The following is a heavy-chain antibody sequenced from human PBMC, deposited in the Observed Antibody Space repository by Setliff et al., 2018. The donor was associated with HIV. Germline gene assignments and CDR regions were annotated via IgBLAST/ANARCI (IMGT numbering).Heavy chain of an antibody. J-gene: IGHJ4*02. Sequence: ASVKVSCKASGYTFTDYYMHWVQQAPAKGLEWMGRVDPKNGDTIYAEKLRGRVTITADTSTDTAYMELGSLRSEDTAIYYCATLDYYGSATYNMALHYWGQGTLVTVSS. CDR2: VDPKNGDT. V-gene: IGHV1-69-2*01. CDR3: ATLDYYGSATYNMALHY. CDR1: GYTFTDYY. D-gene: IGHD3-10*01.